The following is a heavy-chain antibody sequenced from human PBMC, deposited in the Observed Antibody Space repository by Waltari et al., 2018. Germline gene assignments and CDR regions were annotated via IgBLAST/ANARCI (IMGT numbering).Heavy chain of an antibody. CDR2: IRSKAYGWTT. J-gene: IGHJ4*02. CDR3: TRGSLVRGVIVVDY. Sequence: EVQLVQSGAEVKKPGESLKISCKGSGYSFGDYAMSWVRQAPGKGLEWVGFIRSKAYGWTTEYAASVKGRFTISRDDSKSIAYLQMNSLKTEDTAVYYCTRGSLVRGVIVVDYWGQGTLVTVSS. V-gene: IGHV3-49*04. D-gene: IGHD3-10*01. CDR1: GYSFGDYA.